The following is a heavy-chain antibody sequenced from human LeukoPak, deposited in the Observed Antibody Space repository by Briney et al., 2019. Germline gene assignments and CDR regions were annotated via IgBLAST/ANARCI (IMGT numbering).Heavy chain of an antibody. J-gene: IGHJ4*02. D-gene: IGHD3-22*01. CDR1: GLTFSSYA. CDR2: ISYDGSNK. CDR3: ARGGYYYDSSGPLSY. Sequence: PGGSLRLSCAASGLTFSSYAMHWVRQAPGKGLEWVAVISYDGSNKYYADSVKGRFTISRDNSKNTLYLQMNSLRAEDTAVYYCARGGYYYDSSGPLSYWGQGTLVTVSS. V-gene: IGHV3-30-3*01.